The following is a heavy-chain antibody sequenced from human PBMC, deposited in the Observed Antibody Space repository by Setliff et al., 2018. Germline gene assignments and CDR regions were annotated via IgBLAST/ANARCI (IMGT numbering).Heavy chain of an antibody. CDR3: AREGRWDYNYPIY. J-gene: IGHJ4*02. Sequence: SETLSLTCTVSGDSISSRRSYWGWIRQPPGKGLEWIATISSSGATNYNSSLKSRVTLSRDVAKRQFALNLRSVTAVDTAVYYCAREGRWDYNYPIYWGQGILVTVSS. D-gene: IGHD5-12*01. V-gene: IGHV4-39*01. CDR1: GDSISSRRSY. CDR2: ISSSGAT.